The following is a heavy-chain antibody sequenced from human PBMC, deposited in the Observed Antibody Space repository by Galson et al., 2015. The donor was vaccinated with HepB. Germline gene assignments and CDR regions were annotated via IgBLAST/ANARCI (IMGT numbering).Heavy chain of an antibody. V-gene: IGHV2-5*02. CDR2: VYWDDDK. Sequence: PALVKPTQTLTLTCTFSGFSLSTSEVGVGWIRQPPGKALEWLALVYWDDDKRYSPSLKNRLTITKDTSKNQVVLTMTNMDPVDTATYFCALTRDSDRITRYFDWPLGVWGQGNLVTVSS. CDR1: GFSLSTSEVG. CDR3: ALTRDSDRITRYFDWPLGV. J-gene: IGHJ4*02. D-gene: IGHD3-9*01.